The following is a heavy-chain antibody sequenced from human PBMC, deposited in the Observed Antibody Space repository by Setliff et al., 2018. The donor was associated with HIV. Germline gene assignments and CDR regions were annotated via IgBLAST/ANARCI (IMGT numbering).Heavy chain of an antibody. CDR2: INPSGGEP. CDR3: ARVSEYSSSLPGY. CDR1: GYIFTGYY. V-gene: IGHV1-46*01. Sequence: GASVKVSCKASGYIFTGYYMHWVRQAPGQGLEWMGMINPSGGEPSYAQRFQGRVTMTRDTSTSTVYMELSSLRSEDTAVYYCARVSEYSSSLPGYWGQGTLVTVSS. D-gene: IGHD6-6*01. J-gene: IGHJ4*02.